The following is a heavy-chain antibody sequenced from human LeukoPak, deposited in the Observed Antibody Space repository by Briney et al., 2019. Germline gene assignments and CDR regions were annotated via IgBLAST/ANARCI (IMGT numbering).Heavy chain of an antibody. CDR2: INPNSGGT. CDR1: GYTFTGYY. V-gene: IGHV1-2*02. CDR3: AREGESRITIFGVVIYYYYYYMDV. Sequence: ASVKVSCKASGYTFTGYYMHWVRQAPGQGLEWMGWINPNSGGTNYAQKFQGRVTMTRDTSISTAYMELSRLRSDDTAVYYCAREGESRITIFGVVIYYYYYYMDVWGKGTTVTVCS. D-gene: IGHD3-3*01. J-gene: IGHJ6*03.